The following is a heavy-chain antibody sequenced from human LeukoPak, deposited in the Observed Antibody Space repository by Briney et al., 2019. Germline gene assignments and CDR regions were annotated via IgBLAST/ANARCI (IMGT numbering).Heavy chain of an antibody. J-gene: IGHJ4*02. CDR1: GFIFSGSP. CDR3: TQSNY. Sequence: RPGGSLRLSCAASGFIFSGSPILWVRQASGKGLEWVGRIRSKADNYATAYAASVQGRCTISRDDSKSTAYLQLNSLKTEDTAVYYCTQSNYWGQGTLVTVSS. CDR2: IRSKADNYAT. V-gene: IGHV3-73*01.